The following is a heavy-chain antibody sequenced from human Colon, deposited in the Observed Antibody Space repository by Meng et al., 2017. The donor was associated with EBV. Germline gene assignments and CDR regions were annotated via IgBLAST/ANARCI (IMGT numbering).Heavy chain of an antibody. J-gene: IGHJ4*02. Sequence: QIQRAASSPGLVKPSQTLSLTCTVSGGSISSGDYYWIWIRQPPGKGLEWIGYIYYSGSTYYNPSLKSRVTISVDTSKNQFPLKLSSVTAADTAVYYCARDRGGLGAFDYWGQGTLVTVSS. CDR2: IYYSGST. V-gene: IGHV4-30-4*01. CDR1: GGSISSGDYY. CDR3: ARDRGGLGAFDY. D-gene: IGHD5-12*01.